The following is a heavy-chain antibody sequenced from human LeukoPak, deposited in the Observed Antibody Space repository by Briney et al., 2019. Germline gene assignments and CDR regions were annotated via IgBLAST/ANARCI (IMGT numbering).Heavy chain of an antibody. V-gene: IGHV3-21*01. CDR2: ISSSSSYI. Sequence: PGGSLRLSCAASGFTFSSHSMNWVRQAPGKGLEWVSSISSSSSYIFYADSVRGRFTISRDNAKNSMYLQMNSLRAEDTAVYYCARDFAYNTFDYWGQGTLVTVSS. CDR3: ARDFAYNTFDY. CDR1: GFTFSSHS. J-gene: IGHJ4*02. D-gene: IGHD1-14*01.